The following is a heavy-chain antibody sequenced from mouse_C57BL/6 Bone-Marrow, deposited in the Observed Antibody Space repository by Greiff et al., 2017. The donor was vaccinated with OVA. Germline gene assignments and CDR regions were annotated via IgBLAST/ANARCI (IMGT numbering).Heavy chain of an antibody. D-gene: IGHD1-1*01. CDR3: ALITTVVATHWYFDV. J-gene: IGHJ1*03. Sequence: VQLQQSGPELVKPGASVKISCKASGYAFSSSWMNWVKQRPGKGLEWIGRIYPGDGDTNYNGKFKGKATLTADKSSSTAYMQLSSLTSEDSAVYFCALITTVVATHWYFDVWGTGTTVTVSS. V-gene: IGHV1-82*01. CDR1: GYAFSSSW. CDR2: IYPGDGDT.